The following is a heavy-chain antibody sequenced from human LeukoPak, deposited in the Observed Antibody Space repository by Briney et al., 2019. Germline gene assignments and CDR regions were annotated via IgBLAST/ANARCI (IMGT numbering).Heavy chain of an antibody. Sequence: GASVKVSCEASGYTFTANYMHWVRQAPGQGLEWMGWINPNSGGTKYAQNFQGRVTMTRDTSISTAYMELSGLRSDDTAVYYCARDRGGDAFDIWGQGTMVTVSS. CDR3: ARDRGGDAFDI. D-gene: IGHD3-10*01. CDR1: GYTFTANY. J-gene: IGHJ3*02. V-gene: IGHV1-2*02. CDR2: INPNSGGT.